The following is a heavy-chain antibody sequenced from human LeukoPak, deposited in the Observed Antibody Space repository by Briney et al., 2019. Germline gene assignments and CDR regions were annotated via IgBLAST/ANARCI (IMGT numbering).Heavy chain of an antibody. Sequence: GASVKVSCKASGYTFTSYYMHWVRQAPGQGLEWMGIINPSGGSTSYAQKFQGRVTMTRDMSTSTVYMELSSLRSEDTAVYYCLMGYSSGWDAFDIWGQGTTVTVSS. J-gene: IGHJ3*02. CDR3: LMGYSSGWDAFDI. D-gene: IGHD6-19*01. CDR1: GYTFTSYY. V-gene: IGHV1-46*01. CDR2: INPSGGST.